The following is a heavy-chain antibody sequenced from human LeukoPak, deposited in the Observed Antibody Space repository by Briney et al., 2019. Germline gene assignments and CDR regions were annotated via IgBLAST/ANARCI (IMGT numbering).Heavy chain of an antibody. CDR1: GFMFSNYA. CDR3: AREGDGYYVPDY. J-gene: IGHJ4*02. D-gene: IGHD4-17*01. Sequence: GRSLRLSCAASGFMFSNYAMHWVHQAPGKGLEWVAVISHDGSNKYYADSVKGRFTISRDNSKNTLYLQMNSLRPEDTAVYYCAREGDGYYVPDYWGQGTLVTVSS. CDR2: ISHDGSNK. V-gene: IGHV3-30*16.